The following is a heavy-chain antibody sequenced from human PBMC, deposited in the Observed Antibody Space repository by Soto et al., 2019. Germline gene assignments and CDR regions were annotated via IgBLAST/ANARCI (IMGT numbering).Heavy chain of an antibody. V-gene: IGHV4-4*02. J-gene: IGHJ4*02. D-gene: IGHD3-10*01. CDR1: GVSISSGNW. Sequence: QVKLQESGPGLATPSGTLSLTCAVSGVSISSGNWWTWVRQSPQRGLEYIGEIFHDGTANYYPSFERRVAISVDTSKNQFSLKLPSMTAADTAIYFCARLVYDTRLNYMYFDFWGQGTLVTVSS. CDR3: ARLVYDTRLNYMYFDF. CDR2: IFHDGTA.